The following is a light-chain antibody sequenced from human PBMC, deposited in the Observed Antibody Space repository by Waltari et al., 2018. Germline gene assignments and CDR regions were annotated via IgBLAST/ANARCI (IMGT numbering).Light chain of an antibody. CDR2: EVS. Sequence: QSALTQPASVSGSPGQSITISCTGTSSAVGGYNYASWYHQHPGKAPKLMIYEVSNRPSGVSNRFSGSKSGNTASLTISGLQAEDEADYYCSSYTSSSTWVFGGGTKLTVL. V-gene: IGLV2-14*01. J-gene: IGLJ3*02. CDR1: SSAVGGYNY. CDR3: SSYTSSSTWV.